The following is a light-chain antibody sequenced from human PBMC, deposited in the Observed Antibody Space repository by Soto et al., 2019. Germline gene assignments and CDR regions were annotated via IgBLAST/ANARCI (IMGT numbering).Light chain of an antibody. CDR1: SSDVGDYNY. V-gene: IGLV2-14*03. J-gene: IGLJ1*01. CDR2: DVS. Sequence: QSVLTQPASVSGSPGQSITVSCTGTSSDVGDYNYVSWFQQHPGKAPKLMIYDVSSRPSGISNRFSGSKSGNTASLTISGLKAEDEADYYCSSYASSSSLIVFGSGTKVTVL. CDR3: SSYASSSSLIV.